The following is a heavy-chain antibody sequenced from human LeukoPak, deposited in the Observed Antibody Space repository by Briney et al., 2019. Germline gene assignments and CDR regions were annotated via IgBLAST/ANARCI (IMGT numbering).Heavy chain of an antibody. CDR2: MNGDGSTI. Sequence: GGSLRLSCAGSGFTFSSSWIHWVRQAPGKGLVWVSRMNGDGSTIDYAASVKGRFTISRDNAKNTLYLQMNSLSAEDTAVYYCARAGNHYFEYWGQGTLVTVSS. CDR1: GFTFSSSW. V-gene: IGHV3-74*01. J-gene: IGHJ4*02. CDR3: ARAGNHYFEY.